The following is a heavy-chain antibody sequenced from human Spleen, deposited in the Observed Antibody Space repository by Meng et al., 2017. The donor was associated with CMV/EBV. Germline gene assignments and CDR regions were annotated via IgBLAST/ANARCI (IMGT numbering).Heavy chain of an antibody. CDR2: ISSSSLHT. CDR1: GFTFSDYA. V-gene: IGHV3-21*01. Sequence: GESLKISCAASGFTFSDYAMAWVRQGPGKGLEWVSSISSSSLHTYQGDSVKGRFAISRDNAKKSLYLQMNSLRAEDTAVYYCARGRGYCSSTNCYLNFDFWGRGTLVTVSS. CDR3: ARGRGYCSSTNCYLNFDF. J-gene: IGHJ4*02. D-gene: IGHD2-2*01.